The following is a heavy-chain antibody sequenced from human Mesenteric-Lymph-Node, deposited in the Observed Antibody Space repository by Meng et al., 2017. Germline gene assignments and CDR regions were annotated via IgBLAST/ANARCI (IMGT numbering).Heavy chain of an antibody. V-gene: IGHV3-23*01. J-gene: IGHJ5*02. Sequence: EVQLLESGGGLVQPGGSLRFSCAASGFTFSSYALGWVRQAPWKGLEWVSAISGSGGSTYYADSVKGRFTISRDNSKNTLYLQMNSLRAEDTAVYYCANLQMFPWANWFDPWGQGTLVTVSS. CDR1: GFTFSSYA. CDR3: ANLQMFPWANWFDP. CDR2: ISGSGGST. D-gene: IGHD3-10*02.